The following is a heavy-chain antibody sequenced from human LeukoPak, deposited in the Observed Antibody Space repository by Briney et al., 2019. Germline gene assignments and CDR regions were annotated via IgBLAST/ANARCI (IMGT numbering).Heavy chain of an antibody. CDR3: ARSQHWGYDY. CDR1: GDSVSSNTVG. V-gene: IGHV6-1*01. CDR2: TYYRSKWNN. J-gene: IGHJ4*02. Sequence: SQTLSLTCAISGDSVSSNTVGWHWIRQSPSRGLEWLGRTYYRSKWNNDCAISVKSRITINSDTSKNQFSLQLNPVTPEDTAVYYCARSQHWGYDYWGQGTLVTVSS. D-gene: IGHD7-27*01.